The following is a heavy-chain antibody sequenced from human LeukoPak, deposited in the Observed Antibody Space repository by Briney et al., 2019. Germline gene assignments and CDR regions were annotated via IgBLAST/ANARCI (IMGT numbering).Heavy chain of an antibody. Sequence: PGGSLRLSCAASGFTFSNYAMHWVRQAPGKGLEWVAVISYDGSNKYYADSVKGRFTISRDNSKNTLYLQMNSLRAEDTAVYYCARRRITMVRGVTVGDYGMDVWGQGTTVTVSS. CDR3: ARRRITMVRGVTVGDYGMDV. CDR1: GFTFSNYA. CDR2: ISYDGSNK. J-gene: IGHJ6*02. V-gene: IGHV3-30-3*01. D-gene: IGHD3-10*01.